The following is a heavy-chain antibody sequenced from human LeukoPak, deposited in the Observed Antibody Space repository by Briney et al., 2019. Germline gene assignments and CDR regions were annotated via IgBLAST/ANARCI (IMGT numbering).Heavy chain of an antibody. J-gene: IGHJ4*02. D-gene: IGHD3-22*01. CDR1: GFTFSSTS. V-gene: IGHV3-23*01. Sequence: GGSLRLSCAASGFTFSSTSMSWVRQAPGKGLEWVAVTVGGGDGTYYADSVKGRFTISRDNSNNTLYLQMNSLRAEDTAVYYCARDSDSSGHYYMDYFDYWGQGALVTVSS. CDR2: TVGGGDGT. CDR3: ARDSDSSGHYYMDYFDY.